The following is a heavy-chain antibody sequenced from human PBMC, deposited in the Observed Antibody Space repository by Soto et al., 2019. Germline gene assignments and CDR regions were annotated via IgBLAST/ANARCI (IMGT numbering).Heavy chain of an antibody. CDR2: INPNSGGT. D-gene: IGHD6-13*01. Sequence: QVQLVQSGAEVKKPWASVKVSCKAPGYTFTGYYMHWVRQAPGQGLEWMGWINPNSGGTNYAQKFQGWVTMTRDPAISTAYMERSRLRSDDTAVYYCARVTPGIAASGIRSFGMDVWGQGTTVTVS. CDR3: ARVTPGIAASGIRSFGMDV. CDR1: GYTFTGYY. J-gene: IGHJ6*02. V-gene: IGHV1-2*04.